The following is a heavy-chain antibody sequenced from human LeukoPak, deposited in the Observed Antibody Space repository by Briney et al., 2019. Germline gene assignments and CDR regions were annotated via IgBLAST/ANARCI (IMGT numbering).Heavy chain of an antibody. J-gene: IGHJ5*02. D-gene: IGHD2-15*01. CDR1: GFTFSDYY. CDR2: ISASSGTR. V-gene: IGHV3-11*01. Sequence: GGSLRLSCAASGFTFSDYYMNWIRQAPGKGLEWLSYISASSGTRYYADSVKGRFTISRDNAKNSLYLQMNSLRAEDTAVYYCARGLAANDWFDPWAQGTLVTVSS. CDR3: ARGLAANDWFDP.